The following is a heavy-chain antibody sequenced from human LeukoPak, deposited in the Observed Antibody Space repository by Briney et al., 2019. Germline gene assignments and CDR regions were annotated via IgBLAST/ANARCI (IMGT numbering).Heavy chain of an antibody. Sequence: PGGSLRLSCAASGFTFSSYSMNWVRHAPGKGLEWVSYISSSSTIYYADSVKGRFTISRDNAKASVYLEMNGLRGEDTAVYYCARDGGGLFDYWGQGTLVSVSS. CDR3: ARDGGGLFDY. CDR1: GFTFSSYS. J-gene: IGHJ4*02. D-gene: IGHD4-23*01. CDR2: ISSSSTI. V-gene: IGHV3-48*04.